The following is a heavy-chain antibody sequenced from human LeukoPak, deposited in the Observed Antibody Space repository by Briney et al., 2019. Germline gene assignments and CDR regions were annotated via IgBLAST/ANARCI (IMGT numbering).Heavy chain of an antibody. J-gene: IGHJ6*02. Sequence: GGSLRLSCAASGFTVSTNYMSWVRQAPGKGLEWVSVTNSGGTTRYAESVKGRFTISRDNSKNTVYLQMNSLRTEDTAVYYCARDQNVWGQGTTVTVSS. CDR3: ARDQNV. CDR1: GFTVSTNY. V-gene: IGHV3-66*02. CDR2: TNSGGTT.